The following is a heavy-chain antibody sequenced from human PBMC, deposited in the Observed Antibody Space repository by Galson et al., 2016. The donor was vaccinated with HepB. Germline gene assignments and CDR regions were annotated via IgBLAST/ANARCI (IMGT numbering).Heavy chain of an antibody. J-gene: IGHJ6*02. CDR1: GFTFSSYW. Sequence: SLRLSCAASGFTFSSYWMHWVRQAPGKGLVWVSRINSDGSSTSYADSVKVRFTISRDNAKNTLYLQINSLRVEDTAVYYCARDLGGSGSYYSTYYYYYGLDVWGQGTTGTVSS. D-gene: IGHD3-10*01. V-gene: IGHV3-74*01. CDR3: ARDLGGSGSYYSTYYYYYGLDV. CDR2: INSDGSST.